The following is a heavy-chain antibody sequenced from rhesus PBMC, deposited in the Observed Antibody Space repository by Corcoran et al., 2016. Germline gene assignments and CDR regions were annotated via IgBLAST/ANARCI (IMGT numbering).Heavy chain of an antibody. CDR1: GGSISSNY. V-gene: IGHV4-173*01. J-gene: IGHJ4*01. CDR2: ISGSGGST. Sequence: QLQLQESGPGLVKPSETLSLTCAVSGGSISSNYWSWIRQPPGKGLEWIGRISGSGGSTDYNPSLKNRVTISKDTAKNQLSLKLSSVNAADTAVYYCARDQPYSNYFDYWGQGVLVTVSS. D-gene: IGHD4-23*01. CDR3: ARDQPYSNYFDY.